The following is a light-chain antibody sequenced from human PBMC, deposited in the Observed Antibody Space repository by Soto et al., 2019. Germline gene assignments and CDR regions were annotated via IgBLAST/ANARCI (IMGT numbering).Light chain of an antibody. CDR3: NAQADNGKHV. CDR2: EVS. J-gene: IGLJ1*01. V-gene: IGLV2-8*01. CDR1: SSDVGHSSF. Sequence: QSALTQPPPASGSPGQSVTISCSGSSSDVGHSSFISWYQQHPGKGPKLIIYEVSKRPSGVPDRFSGSKSGNTASLSVSGLQDEDEADYFCNAQADNGKHVFGTGTKLTVL.